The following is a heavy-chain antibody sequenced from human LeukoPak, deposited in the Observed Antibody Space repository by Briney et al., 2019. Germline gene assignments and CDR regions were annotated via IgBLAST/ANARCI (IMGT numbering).Heavy chain of an antibody. CDR1: GFTFSSYS. V-gene: IGHV3-21*01. D-gene: IGHD3-3*01. J-gene: IGHJ3*02. Sequence: GGSLRLSCAASGFTFSSYSMNWVRQAPGKGLEWVSSISSSSSYIYYADSVKGRFTISRDNAKNSLYLQMNSLRAEDTAVYYCARDRPGAIFGVVIGSLAQGLTGAFDIWGQGTMVTVSS. CDR2: ISSSSSYI. CDR3: ARDRPGAIFGVVIGSLAQGLTGAFDI.